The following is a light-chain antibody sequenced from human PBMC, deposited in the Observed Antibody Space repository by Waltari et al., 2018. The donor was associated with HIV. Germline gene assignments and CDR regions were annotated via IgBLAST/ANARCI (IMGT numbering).Light chain of an antibody. CDR2: EVS. CDR3: SSYAGSNWV. J-gene: IGLJ3*02. CDR1: SSDVGGYNY. Sequence: QSALTQPPSASGSPGQSVTISCTGTSSDVGGYNYVSWYQQHPGKAPKFIIYEVSKRPSGFPDRFSGTKSGNTAFLTVSGLQAEDEADYYCSSYAGSNWVFGGGTKLTVL. V-gene: IGLV2-8*01.